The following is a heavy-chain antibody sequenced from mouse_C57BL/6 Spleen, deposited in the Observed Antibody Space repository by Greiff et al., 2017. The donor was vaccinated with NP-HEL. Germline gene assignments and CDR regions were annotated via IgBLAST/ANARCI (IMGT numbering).Heavy chain of an antibody. D-gene: IGHD2-4*01. CDR2: INPNNGGT. V-gene: IGHV1-26*01. J-gene: IGHJ3*01. Sequence: EVQLQQSGPELVKPGASVKISCKASGYTFTDYYMNWVKQSHGKSLEWIGDINPNNGGTSYNQKFKGKATLTVDKSSSTAYMELRSLTSEDSAVYYCAQIYYDYSSAYWGQGTLVTVSA. CDR1: GYTFTDYY. CDR3: AQIYYDYSSAY.